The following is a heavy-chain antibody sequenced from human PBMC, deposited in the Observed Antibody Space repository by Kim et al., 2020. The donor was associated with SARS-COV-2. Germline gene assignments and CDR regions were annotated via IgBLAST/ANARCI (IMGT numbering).Heavy chain of an antibody. D-gene: IGHD5-18*01. CDR3: AKGYSHGSADY. Sequence: SETLSLTCAVYGGSFSGYSWSWIRQPPGKGLEWIGEIHPSGSTNYNPSLKSRVTISVATSKNQFSLKLRSVTAADTAEYYCAKGYSHGSADYWCEGTLVT. J-gene: IGHJ4*01. CDR2: IHPSGST. V-gene: IGHV4-34*01. CDR1: GGSFSGYS.